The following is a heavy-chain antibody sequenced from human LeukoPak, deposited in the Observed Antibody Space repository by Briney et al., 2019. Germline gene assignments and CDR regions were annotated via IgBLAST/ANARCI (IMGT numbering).Heavy chain of an antibody. CDR3: ARQGYSGYLYFDY. Sequence: PSETLSLTCTVSGGSISSYYWGWIRQPPGKGLEWIGYIYYSGSTNYNPSLKSRVTISVDTSKNQFSLKLSSVTAADTAVYYCARQGYSGYLYFDYWGQGTLVTVSS. CDR1: GGSISSYY. J-gene: IGHJ4*02. V-gene: IGHV4-59*08. CDR2: IYYSGST. D-gene: IGHD5-12*01.